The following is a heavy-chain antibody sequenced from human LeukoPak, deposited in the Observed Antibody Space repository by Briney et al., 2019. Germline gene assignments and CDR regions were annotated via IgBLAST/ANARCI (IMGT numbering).Heavy chain of an antibody. J-gene: IGHJ6*02. CDR1: GFTFSSYS. V-gene: IGHV3-21*01. CDR2: ISSSSSYI. D-gene: IGHD6-13*01. CDR3: ASTKRGSSWSRQYYYYYGMDV. Sequence: PGGSLRLSCAASGFTFSSYSMNWVRQAPGKGLEWVSSISSSSSYIYYADSVKGRFTISRDNAKNSLYLQMNSLRAEDTAVYYCASTKRGSSWSRQYYYYYGMDVWGQGTTVTVSS.